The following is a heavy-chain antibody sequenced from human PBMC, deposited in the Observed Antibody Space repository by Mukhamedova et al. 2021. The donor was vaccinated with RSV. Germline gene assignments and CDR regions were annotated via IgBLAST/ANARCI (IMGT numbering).Heavy chain of an antibody. V-gene: IGHV4-39*07. Sequence: GEGLEWIGSIYYSGGTYYNPSLQSRVTISVDTSKNQFSLKLSSVTAADPAVHYCPRAGPDFWRGYYTVNWFDPCGQGTLVTVSS. J-gene: IGHJ5*02. CDR2: IYYSGGT. CDR3: PRAGPDFWRGYYTVNWFDP. D-gene: IGHD3-3*01.